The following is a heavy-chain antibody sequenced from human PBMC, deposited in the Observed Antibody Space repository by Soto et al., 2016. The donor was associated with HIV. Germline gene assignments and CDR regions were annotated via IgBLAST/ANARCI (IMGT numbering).Heavy chain of an antibody. CDR1: GFTFDDYG. Sequence: EVQLVESGGGVVRPGGSVRLSCTASGFTFDDYGMSWVRQVPGKGLEWVSGINWNGDSIGYADSVKGRFTISRDNAKNSLYLQMNGLRAEDTALYYCVTESQQDPMVRGIGENYFGNWGQGTLVTVSS. CDR2: INWNGDSI. D-gene: IGHD3-10*01. J-gene: IGHJ4*02. V-gene: IGHV3-20*04. CDR3: VTESQQDPMVRGIGENYFGN.